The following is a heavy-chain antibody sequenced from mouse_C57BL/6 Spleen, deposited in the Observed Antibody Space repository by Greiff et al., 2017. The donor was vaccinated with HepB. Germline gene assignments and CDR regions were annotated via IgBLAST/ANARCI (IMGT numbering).Heavy chain of an antibody. D-gene: IGHD4-1*01. CDR1: GFTFSDYG. J-gene: IGHJ3*01. V-gene: IGHV5-17*01. Sequence: EVMLVESGGGLVKPGGSLKLSCAASGFTFSDYGMHWVRQAPEKGLEWVAYISSGSSTNYYAATVKGRFTISRYTAKNTLFLQMTSLRSEDTAMYYCANWDAWFAYWGQGTLVTVSA. CDR3: ANWDAWFAY. CDR2: ISSGSSTN.